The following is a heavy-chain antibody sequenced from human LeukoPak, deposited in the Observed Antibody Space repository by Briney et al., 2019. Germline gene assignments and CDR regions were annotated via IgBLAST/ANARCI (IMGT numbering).Heavy chain of an antibody. Sequence: PSETLSLTCTVSGGSISSSSYYWGWIRQPPGKGLEWIGSIYYSGSTYYNPSLKSRVTISVDTSKNQFSLKLSSVTAADTAVYYCARRAEGTRFDYWGQGTLVTVSS. CDR1: GGSISSSSYY. D-gene: IGHD1-14*01. CDR2: IYYSGST. J-gene: IGHJ4*02. V-gene: IGHV4-39*01. CDR3: ARRAEGTRFDY.